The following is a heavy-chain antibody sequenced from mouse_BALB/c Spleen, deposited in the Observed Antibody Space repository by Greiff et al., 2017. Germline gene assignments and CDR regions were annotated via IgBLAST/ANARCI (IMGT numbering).Heavy chain of an antibody. D-gene: IGHD4-1*01. CDR1: GFTFTSYV. Sequence: VQLKQSGPGLVKPGASLKISCTASGFTFTSYVMHWVKQTPGQGLEWIGYINPYNDGTKYNEKFKGKAILTSDKSSSTAYMELSSLTSEDSAVYYCASWDFAYWGQGTLVTVSA. CDR2: INPYNDGT. CDR3: ASWDFAY. J-gene: IGHJ3*01. V-gene: IGHV1-14*01.